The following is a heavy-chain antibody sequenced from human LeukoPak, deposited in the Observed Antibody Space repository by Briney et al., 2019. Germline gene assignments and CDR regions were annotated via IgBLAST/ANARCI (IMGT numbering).Heavy chain of an antibody. Sequence: NPGGSLRLSCEVSGFTSSTYTMNWVRQAPGKGLEWVSSISSSGLYIYYADSVKGRFTISRDNAKNSLYLQMSSLRAEDTAVYYCARDSDVPFDYWGQGTLVTVSS. D-gene: IGHD3-16*01. CDR1: GFTSSTYT. CDR3: ARDSDVPFDY. CDR2: ISSSGLYI. V-gene: IGHV3-21*01. J-gene: IGHJ4*02.